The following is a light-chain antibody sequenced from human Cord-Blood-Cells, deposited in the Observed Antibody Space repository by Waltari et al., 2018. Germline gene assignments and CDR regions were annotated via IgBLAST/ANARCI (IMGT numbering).Light chain of an antibody. CDR1: QSVSSSY. CDR2: GAS. V-gene: IGKV3-20*01. J-gene: IGKJ1*01. CDR3: QQYGSSPQT. Sequence: IVLTQSPGTLSLSPGERATLSCRASQSVSSSYLAWYQQKPGQAPRLLIYGASSRATGIPDRFSGSGSGTDFTITISRLEPEDFAVYYCQQYGSSPQTFGQGTKVEIK.